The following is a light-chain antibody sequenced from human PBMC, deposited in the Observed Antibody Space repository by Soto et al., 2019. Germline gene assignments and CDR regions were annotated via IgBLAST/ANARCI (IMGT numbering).Light chain of an antibody. Sequence: QSVLTQPPSVSGAPGQRVTIYCTGSSSNIGAGYDVHWYQQLPGTAPKLLIFININRPSGIPDRFSGSKSGTSASLAITGLRAEDEADYYCQSYDSSLSGYVFGTGTKVTVL. CDR3: QSYDSSLSGYV. CDR2: INI. CDR1: SSNIGAGYD. J-gene: IGLJ1*01. V-gene: IGLV1-40*01.